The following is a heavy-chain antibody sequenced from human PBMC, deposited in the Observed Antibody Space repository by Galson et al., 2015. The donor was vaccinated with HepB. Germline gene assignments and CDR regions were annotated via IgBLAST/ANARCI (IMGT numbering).Heavy chain of an antibody. J-gene: IGHJ4*02. CDR3: ARVGAAGTVTSLDY. Sequence: SLRLSCAASGFTYSSYGMHWVRQAPGKGLEWVAVIWYDGSNKYYADSVKGRFTISRDNSKSTLYLQMNSLRAEDTAVYYCARVGAAGTVTSLDYWGQGTLVTVSS. CDR2: IWYDGSNK. D-gene: IGHD6-13*01. V-gene: IGHV3-33*01. CDR1: GFTYSSYG.